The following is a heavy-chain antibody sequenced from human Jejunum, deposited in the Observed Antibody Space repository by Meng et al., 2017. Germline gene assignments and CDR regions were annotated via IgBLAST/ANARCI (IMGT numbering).Heavy chain of an antibody. Sequence: GESLKISCAASGFTFSSYWMRWVRQAPGKGLEWVANIKQDGSEKYYVDSVKGRFTISRDNAKNSLYLQMNSLRAEDTAVYYCARDHVRSGYRIRVFDYWGQGTLVTVSS. J-gene: IGHJ4*02. D-gene: IGHD5-12*01. CDR2: IKQDGSEK. CDR3: ARDHVRSGYRIRVFDY. CDR1: GFTFSSYW. V-gene: IGHV3-7*01.